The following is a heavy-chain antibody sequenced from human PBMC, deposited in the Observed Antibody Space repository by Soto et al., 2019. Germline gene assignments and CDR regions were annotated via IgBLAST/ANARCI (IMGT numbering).Heavy chain of an antibody. D-gene: IGHD6-19*01. CDR3: ARQVGGWAPWYFDY. Sequence: PSETLCLTCTVSGVSISSYYWSWIRPPPGKGLEWIGYIYYSGSTNYNPSLKSRVTISVDTSKNQFSLKLSSVTAADTAVYYCARQVGGWAPWYFDYWGQGTLVTVSS. CDR2: IYYSGST. V-gene: IGHV4-59*08. J-gene: IGHJ4*02. CDR1: GVSISSYY.